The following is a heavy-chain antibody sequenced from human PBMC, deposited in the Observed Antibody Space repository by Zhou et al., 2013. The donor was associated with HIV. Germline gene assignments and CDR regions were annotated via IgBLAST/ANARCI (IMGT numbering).Heavy chain of an antibody. CDR3: ARDYRAFGVVIGRGWFDP. V-gene: IGHV1-69*04. CDR1: GGTFSSYA. D-gene: IGHD3-3*01. J-gene: IGHJ5*02. Sequence: QVQLVQSGAEVKKPGSSVKVSCKASGGTFSSYAISWVRQAPGQGLEWMGRIIPILGIANYAQKFQGRVTITADKSTSTAYMELSSLRSEDTAVYYCARDYRAFGVVIGRGWFDPWGQGTLVTVSS. CDR2: IIPILGIA.